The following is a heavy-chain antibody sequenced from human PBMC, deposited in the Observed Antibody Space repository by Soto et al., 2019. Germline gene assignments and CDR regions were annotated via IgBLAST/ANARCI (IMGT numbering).Heavy chain of an antibody. V-gene: IGHV4-39*02. CDR3: VKPKGSTSMYQWFDP. CDR2: IYYSGRT. J-gene: IGHJ5*02. Sequence: SETLSLTCAVSGDSISTTYSYWGWIRQPPGKGLEWIGSIYYSGRTYYTASLKSRVTISVDTSKNHLSLRLTSVTAADTAVYYCVKPKGSTSMYQWFDPWGQGTLVTVSS. CDR1: GDSISTTYSY. D-gene: IGHD3-10*01.